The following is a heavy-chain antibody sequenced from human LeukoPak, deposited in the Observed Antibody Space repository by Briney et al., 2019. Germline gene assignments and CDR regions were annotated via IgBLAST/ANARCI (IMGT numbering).Heavy chain of an antibody. J-gene: IGHJ4*02. V-gene: IGHV3-48*01. CDR1: GFIFSTDS. Sequence: PGGCLRLSCEASGFIFSTDSMSSVRQTPGKGLGWVSYISSCISTISYAHSVRVRFTIPRDNANNPLSLQMTIRRPEATAVFYYARQSRPGYFDYWREGTLVTVSS. CDR2: ISSCISTI. CDR3: ARQSRPGYFDY.